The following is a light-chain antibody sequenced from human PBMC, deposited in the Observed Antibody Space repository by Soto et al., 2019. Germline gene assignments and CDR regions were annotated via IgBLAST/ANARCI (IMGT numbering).Light chain of an antibody. CDR1: QSISSW. CDR2: KVS. V-gene: IGKV1-5*03. J-gene: IGKJ2*01. Sequence: DIQMTQSPSTLSASVGDRVTITCRASQSISSWLAWYQQKPGKAPKILIYKVSNLESGVPSRFSGSGSGTEFTLTLSSLQSDDFATYYCQQYNSYPVTFGQGTKLEIK. CDR3: QQYNSYPVT.